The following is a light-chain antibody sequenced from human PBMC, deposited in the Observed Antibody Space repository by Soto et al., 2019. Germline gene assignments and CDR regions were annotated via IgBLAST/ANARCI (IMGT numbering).Light chain of an antibody. CDR1: SSDVGSYNL. CDR3: SSFTSTYTFV. J-gene: IGLJ1*01. V-gene: IGLV2-14*02. Sequence: QSALTQPASVSGSPGQSITISCTGTSSDVGSYNLVSWYQQHPGKAPKVIIYEVSNRPSGVSDRFSGSKSGNTASLTISGLQTEDEADYYCSSFTSTYTFVFGGGTKLTVL. CDR2: EVS.